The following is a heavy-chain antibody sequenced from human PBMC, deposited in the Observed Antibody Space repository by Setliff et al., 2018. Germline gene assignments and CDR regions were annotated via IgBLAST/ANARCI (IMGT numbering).Heavy chain of an antibody. D-gene: IGHD2-2*01. Sequence: SETLSLTCTVSGGSISDNNYYWGWIRQSPGKELEWIGGISHSANKYYNPSFRTGVTISVDMSKNQFFLNLDSVTAADTALYYCARDGPHCVTSSCPGAWFDPWGQGILVTVS. J-gene: IGHJ5*02. CDR1: GGSISDNNYY. V-gene: IGHV4-39*02. CDR2: ISHSANK. CDR3: ARDGPHCVTSSCPGAWFDP.